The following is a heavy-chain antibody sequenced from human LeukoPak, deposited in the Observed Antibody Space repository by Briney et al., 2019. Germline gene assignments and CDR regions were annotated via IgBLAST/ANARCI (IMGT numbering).Heavy chain of an antibody. D-gene: IGHD5-18*01. CDR1: GFTFSSYA. CDR2: ISYDGSNK. Sequence: GGSLRLSCAASGFTFSSYAMHWVRQAPGKGLEWVAVISYDGSNKYYADSVKGRFTISRDNSKNTLYLQMNSLRAEDTAVYYCARDPGYSYGYYFDYWGQGTLVTVSS. V-gene: IGHV3-30-3*01. CDR3: ARDPGYSYGYYFDY. J-gene: IGHJ4*02.